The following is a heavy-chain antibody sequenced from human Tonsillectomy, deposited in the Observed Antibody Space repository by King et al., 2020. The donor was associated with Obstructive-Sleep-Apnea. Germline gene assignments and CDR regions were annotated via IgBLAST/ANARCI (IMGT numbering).Heavy chain of an antibody. CDR1: VFTFSSYA. Sequence: QLVQSGGGLVQPGGSLRLSCAASVFTFSSYAISWVRQAPEKGLEWVSAISGSGGSTYYADSVKGRFTISRDNSKNTLYMQMNSLIAEETAVYYCAKSQPEWELQGAFDIWGQGTMVTVSS. V-gene: IGHV3-23*04. J-gene: IGHJ3*02. D-gene: IGHD1-26*01. CDR3: AKSQPEWELQGAFDI. CDR2: ISGSGGST.